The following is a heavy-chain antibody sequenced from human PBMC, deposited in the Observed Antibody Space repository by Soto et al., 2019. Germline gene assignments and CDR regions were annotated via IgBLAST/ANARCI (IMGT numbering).Heavy chain of an antibody. V-gene: IGHV3-7*01. CDR3: ASVPRLAALNY. J-gene: IGHJ4*02. Sequence: EVQLLESGGGLVQPGGSLRLSCAASGFTFNAYAMSWVRQAPGKGLEWVANIKQDGSEKYYVDSVKGRFTISRDNAKNSLYLQMNSLRAEDTAVYYCASVPRLAALNYWGQGTLVTVSS. D-gene: IGHD6-13*01. CDR2: IKQDGSEK. CDR1: GFTFNAYA.